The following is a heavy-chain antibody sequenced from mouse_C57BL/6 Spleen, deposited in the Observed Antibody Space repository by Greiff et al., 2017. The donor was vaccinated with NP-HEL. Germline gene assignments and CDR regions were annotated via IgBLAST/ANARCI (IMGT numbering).Heavy chain of an antibody. CDR1: GFSLTSYG. CDR3: ARNGLTGTLWFAH. D-gene: IGHD4-1*01. Sequence: VQGVESGPGLVQPSQSLSITCTVSGFSLTSYGVHWVRQSPGKGLEWLGVIWSGGSTDYNAAFISRLSISKDNSKSQVFFKMNSLQADDTAIYYCARNGLTGTLWFAHWGQGTLVTVSA. CDR2: IWSGGST. V-gene: IGHV2-2*01. J-gene: IGHJ3*01.